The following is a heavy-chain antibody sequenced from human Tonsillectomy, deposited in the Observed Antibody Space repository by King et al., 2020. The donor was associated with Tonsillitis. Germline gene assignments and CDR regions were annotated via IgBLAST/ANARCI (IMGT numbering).Heavy chain of an antibody. CDR3: ARFYGDYPGWFDP. V-gene: IGHV3-33*01. Sequence: VQLVESGGGVVQPGRSLRLSWVACGFSFSSYGRHWVRQAPGKGLEWVAVIWYDGSEKDYGDSVKGRFTIPRDNSKNTLHLQMNSLRAEDTAVYYCARFYGDYPGWFDPWGQGTLVTVSS. J-gene: IGHJ5*02. CDR2: IWYDGSEK. D-gene: IGHD4-17*01. CDR1: GFSFSSYG.